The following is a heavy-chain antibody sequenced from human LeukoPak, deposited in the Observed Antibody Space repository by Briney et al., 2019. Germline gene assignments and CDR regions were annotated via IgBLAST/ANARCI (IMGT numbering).Heavy chain of an antibody. CDR3: ARRLTQYDCFDP. CDR2: TYYRSTWCN. J-gene: IGHJ5*02. V-gene: IGHV6-1*01. D-gene: IGHD2-2*01. CDR1: GDSVSSNSVT. Sequence: SQTLSLTCAISGDSVSSNSVTWNWTRQSPSRGLEWLGRTYYRSTWCNDYAVSVRGRITINPDTSKIQFSLHLNSVTPEDTAVYYCARRLTQYDCFDPWGQGILVTVSS.